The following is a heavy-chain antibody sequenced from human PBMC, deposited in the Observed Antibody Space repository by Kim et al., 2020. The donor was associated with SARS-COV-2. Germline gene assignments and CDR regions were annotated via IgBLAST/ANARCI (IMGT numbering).Heavy chain of an antibody. V-gene: IGHV4-31*02. J-gene: IGHJ4*02. CDR3: ARDSYGSGSYYNI. Sequence: YNPSLKSRVTISVDTSKNQFSLKLSSVTAADTAVYYCARDSYGSGSYYNIWGQGTLVTVSS. D-gene: IGHD3-10*01.